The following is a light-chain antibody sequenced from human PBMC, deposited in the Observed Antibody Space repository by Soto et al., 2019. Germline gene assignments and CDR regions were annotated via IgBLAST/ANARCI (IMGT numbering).Light chain of an antibody. CDR2: GAS. CDR3: QQYGRSPFT. CDR1: ESIYINS. J-gene: IGKJ3*01. Sequence: EIVLTQSPGTLSLSPGESATLSCKASESIYINSFAWYYQKPGQAPRLLIYGASFRATGIPARFSGRGSGTDFTLTISRLEPEDFAVYYCQQYGRSPFTFGPGTKVDIK. V-gene: IGKV3-20*01.